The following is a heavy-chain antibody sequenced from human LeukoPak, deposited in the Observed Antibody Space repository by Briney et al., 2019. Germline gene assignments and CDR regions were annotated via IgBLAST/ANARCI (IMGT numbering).Heavy chain of an antibody. J-gene: IGHJ4*02. CDR1: GFTFSSYA. V-gene: IGHV3-23*01. CDR3: AKSTASIWFGEFHFDY. D-gene: IGHD3-10*01. Sequence: GGSLRLSCAASGFTFSSYAMSWVRQAPGKGLEWVSAISGSGGSTYYADSVKGRFTISRDNSKNKLYLQMNSLRAEDTAVYYCAKSTASIWFGEFHFDYWGQGTLVTVSS. CDR2: ISGSGGST.